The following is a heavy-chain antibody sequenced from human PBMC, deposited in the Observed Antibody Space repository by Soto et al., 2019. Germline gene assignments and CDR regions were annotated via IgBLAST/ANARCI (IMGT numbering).Heavy chain of an antibody. CDR1: GFIFANFA. J-gene: IGHJ4*02. V-gene: IGHV3-23*01. D-gene: IGHD2-15*01. Sequence: EVQLLESGGGLVQPGGSLRLSCTTSGFIFANFAMNWVRQAPGRGLEWVSSISGYGGGSAYADSVKGRFTISRDNSKNTLHLQMTTLRAEDTATYDCAKDQRGYNRPVDYWGQGTLVTVSS. CDR2: ISGYGGGS. CDR3: AKDQRGYNRPVDY.